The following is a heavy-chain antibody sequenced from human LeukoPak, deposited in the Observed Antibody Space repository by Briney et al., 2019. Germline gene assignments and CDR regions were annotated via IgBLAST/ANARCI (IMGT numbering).Heavy chain of an antibody. D-gene: IGHD3-10*01. CDR1: GGSFSGYY. V-gene: IGHV4-34*01. J-gene: IGHJ6*03. CDR3: ARLTSMVRGVQYYYYYMDV. Sequence: SETLSLTCAVYGGSFSGYYWSWIRQPPGKGLEWIGEINHSGSTNYNPSLKSRVTISVDTSKNQFSLKLSSVTAADTAVYYCARLTSMVRGVQYYYYYMDVWGKGTTVTISS. CDR2: INHSGST.